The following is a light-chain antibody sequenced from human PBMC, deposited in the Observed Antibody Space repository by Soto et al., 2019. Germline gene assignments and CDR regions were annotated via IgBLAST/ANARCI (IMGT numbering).Light chain of an antibody. V-gene: IGKV3-15*01. CDR1: QSISSN. Sequence: EIVMTQSPATLSVSPGERATLSRRASQSISSNLAWYQQKPGQAPRLLIYGASTRSTGIPARFSGSGSGTEFTLTISSLQSEDFAVYCCQQCHNWPMYTFGQGAKLEI. J-gene: IGKJ2*01. CDR2: GAS. CDR3: QQCHNWPMYT.